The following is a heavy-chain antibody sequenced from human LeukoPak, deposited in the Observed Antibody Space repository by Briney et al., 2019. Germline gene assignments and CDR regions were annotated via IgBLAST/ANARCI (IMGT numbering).Heavy chain of an antibody. J-gene: IGHJ5*02. CDR2: INHSGST. Sequence: SETLSLTCAVYGGSFSGYYWSWIRQPPGKGLEWIGEINHSGSTNYNPSLKSRVTISVDTSKNQFSLKLSSVTAADTAVYYCARLGPRVDSGWYGRSPRSGVVDPWGQGTLVTVSS. D-gene: IGHD6-13*01. CDR1: GGSFSGYY. V-gene: IGHV4-34*01. CDR3: ARLGPRVDSGWYGRSPRSGVVDP.